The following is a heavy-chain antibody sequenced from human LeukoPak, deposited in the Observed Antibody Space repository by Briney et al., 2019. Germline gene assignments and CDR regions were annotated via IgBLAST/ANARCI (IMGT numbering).Heavy chain of an antibody. CDR2: ISGSGGST. CDR1: GFTFSDSG. J-gene: IGHJ4*02. V-gene: IGHV3-23*01. CDR3: AKDHYSSSSGDFFDY. Sequence: GRSLRLSCAASGFTFSDSGMHWVRQAPGKGLDWVSDISGSGGSTYYEDSVKGRFTISRDNSKNTLYLQMNSLRAEDTAVYYCAKDHYSSSSGDFFDYWGQGTLVTVSS. D-gene: IGHD6-6*01.